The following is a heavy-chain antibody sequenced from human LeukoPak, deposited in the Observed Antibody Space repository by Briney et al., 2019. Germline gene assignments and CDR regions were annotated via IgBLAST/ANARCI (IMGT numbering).Heavy chain of an antibody. CDR3: ARGYCTGGSCPGVD. J-gene: IGHJ4*02. CDR2: IRYDGSNK. CDR1: GFTFSSYG. D-gene: IGHD2-15*01. V-gene: IGHV3-30*02. Sequence: GGSLRLSCAASGFTFSSYGMHWVRQAPGKGLEWVAFIRYDGSNKYYADSVKGRFTISRDNSKNTLYLQMNSLRAEDTAVYYCARGYCTGGSCPGVDWGQGTLVTVSS.